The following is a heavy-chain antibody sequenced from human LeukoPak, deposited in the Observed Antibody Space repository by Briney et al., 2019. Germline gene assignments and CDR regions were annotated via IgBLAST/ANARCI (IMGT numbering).Heavy chain of an antibody. D-gene: IGHD4-11*01. Sequence: PSETLSLTCTVSGGSISSYYWSWIPQPAGKGLEWIGRIYTSGSTNYNPSLKSRVTISVDKSKNQFSLKLSSVTAADTAVYYCARGGTVTLEDFDYWGQGTLVTVSS. CDR2: IYTSGST. V-gene: IGHV4-4*07. CDR1: GGSISSYY. J-gene: IGHJ4*02. CDR3: ARGGTVTLEDFDY.